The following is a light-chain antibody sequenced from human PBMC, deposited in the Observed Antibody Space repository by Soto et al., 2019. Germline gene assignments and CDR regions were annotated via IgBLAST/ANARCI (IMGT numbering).Light chain of an antibody. J-gene: IGKJ5*01. CDR1: QSVSSN. Sequence: EIVMTYSPATLSVSLGERATLSCRASQSVSSNLAWYQQKPGQAPRLLIYGASTRATGIPDRFSGSGSGTDFTLTISSLQSEDFAVYYCQQYNTWPLITLGPGTRLEIK. CDR3: QQYNTWPLIT. V-gene: IGKV3-15*01. CDR2: GAS.